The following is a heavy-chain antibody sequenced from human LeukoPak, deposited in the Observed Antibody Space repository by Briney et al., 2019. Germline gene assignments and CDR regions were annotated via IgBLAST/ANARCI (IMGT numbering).Heavy chain of an antibody. J-gene: IGHJ6*02. V-gene: IGHV4-31*03. Sequence: SQTLSLTCTVSGGSISSGGYYWSWIRQHPGKGLEWIGYIYYSGSTYYNPSLKSRVTISVDTSKNQFSLKLSSVTAADTAVYYCARDLSDSSSWYTYYYGMDVWGQGTTVTVSS. CDR3: ARDLSDSSSWYTYYYGMDV. D-gene: IGHD6-13*01. CDR1: GGSISSGGYY. CDR2: IYYSGST.